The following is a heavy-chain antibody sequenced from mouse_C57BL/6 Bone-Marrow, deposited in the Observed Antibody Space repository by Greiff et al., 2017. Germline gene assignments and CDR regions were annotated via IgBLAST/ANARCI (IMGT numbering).Heavy chain of an antibody. D-gene: IGHD2-1*01. J-gene: IGHJ4*01. V-gene: IGHV1-81*01. CDR3: ARGGNSYAMDY. CDR1: GYTFTSYG. Sequence: SGAELARPGASVKLSCKASGYTFTSYGISWVKQRTGQGLEWIGEIYPRSGNTYYNEKFKGKATLTADKSSSTAYMELRSLTSEDSAVYFCARGGNSYAMDYWGQGTSVTVSS. CDR2: IYPRSGNT.